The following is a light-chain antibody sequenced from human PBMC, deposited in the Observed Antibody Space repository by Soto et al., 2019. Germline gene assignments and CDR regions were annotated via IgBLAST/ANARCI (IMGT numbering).Light chain of an antibody. CDR1: QSVGSN. CDR3: QHRTKLPWT. Sequence: EIVCSRSLCSVSVSLGERATXSCRASQSVGSNLAWYQQRPGHAPRLLIYGASYRPTGIPPRFSGSGSGTDFTLTISSLEPEDFAVYFCQHRTKLPWTFFQCTKV. V-gene: IGKV3-11*01. CDR2: GAS. J-gene: IGKJ1*01.